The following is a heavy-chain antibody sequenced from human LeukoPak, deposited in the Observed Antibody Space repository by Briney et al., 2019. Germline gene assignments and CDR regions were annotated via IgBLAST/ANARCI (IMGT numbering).Heavy chain of an antibody. J-gene: IGHJ4*02. CDR3: VRWDYYGSGSRRLDY. D-gene: IGHD3-10*01. CDR1: GGSISSYY. Sequence: SETLSLTCTVSGGSISSYYWSWIRQPPGKGLEWIGYIYYSGLANYNPSLKSRVAISLDTSTNQFSLKMTSVTAADTAVYYCVRWDYYGSGSRRLDYWGQGTLVTVSS. V-gene: IGHV4-59*08. CDR2: IYYSGLA.